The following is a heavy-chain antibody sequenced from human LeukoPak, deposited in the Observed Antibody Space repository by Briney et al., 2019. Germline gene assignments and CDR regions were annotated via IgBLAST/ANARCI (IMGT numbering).Heavy chain of an antibody. CDR3: ARDDYSSSGNWFDP. D-gene: IGHD6-6*01. Sequence: ASVKVSCKASGYTFTGYYMHWVRHAPGQGLEWMGWINSNSGDTNYAQKFQGRVSMTRDTSISTAYMELSRLRSDDTAVYYCARDDYSSSGNWFDPWGQGTLVTVSS. V-gene: IGHV1-2*02. CDR1: GYTFTGYY. J-gene: IGHJ5*02. CDR2: INSNSGDT.